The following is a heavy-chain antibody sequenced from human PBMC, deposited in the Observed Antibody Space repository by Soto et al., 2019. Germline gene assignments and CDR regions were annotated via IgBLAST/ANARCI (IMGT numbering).Heavy chain of an antibody. V-gene: IGHV4-4*07. CDR3: ARDTPIWFGDENWYFDL. J-gene: IGHJ2*01. CDR1: GGSISSYY. Sequence: QVQLQESGPGLVKPSETLSLTCTVSGGSISSYYWSWIRQPAGKGLEWIGRIYTSGSTNYNPSLKSRVTMSVDTSKNQFPLKLSSVTAADTAVYYCARDTPIWFGDENWYFDLWGRGTLVTVSS. CDR2: IYTSGST. D-gene: IGHD3-10*01.